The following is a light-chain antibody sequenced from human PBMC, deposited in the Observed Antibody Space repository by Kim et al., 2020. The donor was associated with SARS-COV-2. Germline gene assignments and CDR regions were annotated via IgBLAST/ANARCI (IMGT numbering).Light chain of an antibody. CDR2: GNN. J-gene: IGLJ2*01. CDR1: GSNIGYDT. V-gene: IGLV1-44*01. Sequence: GQSVTIACSGSGSNIGYDTVNWYQHLPGTAHTLLIYGNNERPSGVPDLFSGSTSGPSSSLAISGLQSGDEAIYYCAAWDDRLNGWLFGGGTQLTVL. CDR3: AAWDDRLNGWL.